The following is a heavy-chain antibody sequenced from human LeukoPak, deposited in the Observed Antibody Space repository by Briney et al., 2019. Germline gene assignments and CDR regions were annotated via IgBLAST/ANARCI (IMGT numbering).Heavy chain of an antibody. Sequence: GGSLSLPCAASGFTFSSYAMHWVRQAPGKGLAWVAVISFDGSNKYYEDSVKGRFTISRDNSKNTLYLQMNSLRAEDTAVYYCARARDSSGYYLIDYWGQGTLVTVSS. CDR2: ISFDGSNK. CDR3: ARARDSSGYYLIDY. CDR1: GFTFSSYA. J-gene: IGHJ4*02. D-gene: IGHD3-22*01. V-gene: IGHV3-30*01.